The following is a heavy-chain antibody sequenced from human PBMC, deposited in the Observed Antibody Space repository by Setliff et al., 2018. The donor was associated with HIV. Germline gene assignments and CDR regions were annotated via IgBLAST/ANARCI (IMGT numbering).Heavy chain of an antibody. CDR1: GYTFTNYG. J-gene: IGHJ6*02. CDR2: ISPHIGHT. Sequence: GASVKVSCKASGYTFTNYGISWVRQAPGHGLEWMGWISPHIGHTNYAQIFQGRVTMTVDTSTSRAYMEVRSLRSDDTAVYFCARLGSGWSDSYYYAMDVWGQGTTVTVSS. CDR3: ARLGSGWSDSYYYAMDV. V-gene: IGHV1-18*01. D-gene: IGHD6-19*01.